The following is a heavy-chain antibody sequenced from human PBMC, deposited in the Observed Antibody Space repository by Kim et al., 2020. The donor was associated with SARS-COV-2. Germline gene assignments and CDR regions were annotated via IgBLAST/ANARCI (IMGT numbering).Heavy chain of an antibody. V-gene: IGHV1-46*01. J-gene: IGHJ6*02. Sequence: ASVKVSCKASGYTFTSYYMHWVRQAPGQGLEWMGIINPSGGSTSYAQKFQGRVTMTRDTSTSTVYMELSSLRSEDTAVYYCARTRITMVRGVISPRGSYGMDVWGQGTTVTVSS. CDR1: GYTFTSYY. CDR3: ARTRITMVRGVISPRGSYGMDV. CDR2: INPSGGST. D-gene: IGHD3-10*01.